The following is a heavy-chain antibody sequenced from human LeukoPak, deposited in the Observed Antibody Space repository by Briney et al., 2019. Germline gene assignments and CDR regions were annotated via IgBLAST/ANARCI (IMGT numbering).Heavy chain of an antibody. CDR2: IGADGYTT. CDR3: AKDSLYSTSWSPFDY. Sequence: GGSLRLSCAASGFTFSSYAMSWVRQTPGKGLEWVSAIGADGYTTYYADSVKGRFTISRDNSKNTLSLQMHSPRAEDTAVYYCAKDSLYSTSWSPFDYWGQGTLVTVSS. J-gene: IGHJ4*02. D-gene: IGHD6-13*01. CDR1: GFTFSSYA. V-gene: IGHV3-23*01.